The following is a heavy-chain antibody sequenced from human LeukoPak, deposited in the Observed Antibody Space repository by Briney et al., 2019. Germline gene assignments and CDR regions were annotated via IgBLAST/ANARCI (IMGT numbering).Heavy chain of an antibody. D-gene: IGHD4/OR15-4a*01. CDR3: ARDYTNGAYYYYYMDV. CDR2: INSDGSST. V-gene: IGHV3-74*01. Sequence: PGGSLRLSCAASGFTFSSYWMHWVRQAPGKGLVWVSRINSDGSSTSHADSVKGRFTISRDNAKNTLYLQMNSLRAEDTAVYYCARDYTNGAYYYYYMDVWGKGTTVTVSS. J-gene: IGHJ6*03. CDR1: GFTFSSYW.